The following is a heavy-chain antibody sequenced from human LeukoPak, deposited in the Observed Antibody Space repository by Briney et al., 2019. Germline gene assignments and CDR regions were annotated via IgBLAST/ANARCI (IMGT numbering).Heavy chain of an antibody. CDR2: IIPIFGTA. Sequence: SVKVSCKASGGTFSSYAISWVRQAPGQGLEWMGGIIPIFGTANYAQKFQGRVTITADESTSTAYMELSSLRSEDTAVYYCARDSDDSSGYLPNRYFDLRGRGTLVTVSS. J-gene: IGHJ2*01. V-gene: IGHV1-69*13. CDR1: GGTFSSYA. D-gene: IGHD3-22*01. CDR3: ARDSDDSSGYLPNRYFDL.